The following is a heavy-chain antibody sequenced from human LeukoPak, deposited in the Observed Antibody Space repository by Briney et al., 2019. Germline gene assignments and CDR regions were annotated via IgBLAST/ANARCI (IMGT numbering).Heavy chain of an antibody. Sequence: HTGGSLRLSCAASGFSFGSYAMSWVRQAPGKGLEWVSAISHTSEYTYHADSVKGRFTISRDNSKNTLYLQMNSLRAEDTAMYYCAKGSSAGRPYYFDYWGQGTLVTVSS. J-gene: IGHJ4*02. CDR3: AKGSSAGRPYYFDY. V-gene: IGHV3-23*01. CDR2: ISHTSEYT. D-gene: IGHD3-10*01. CDR1: GFSFGSYA.